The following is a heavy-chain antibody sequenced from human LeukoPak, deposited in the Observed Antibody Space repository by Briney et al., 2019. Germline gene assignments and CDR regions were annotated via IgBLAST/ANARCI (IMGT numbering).Heavy chain of an antibody. V-gene: IGHV3-9*01. Sequence: PGRSLRLSCAASGFTFDDYAMHWVRQAPGKGLEWVSGISWNSGSIGYADSVKGRFTISRDNAKNSLYLQMNSLRAEDTALYYCAKDYYGSGSYLDYWGQGTLVTVSS. CDR3: AKDYYGSGSYLDY. J-gene: IGHJ4*02. CDR2: ISWNSGSI. CDR1: GFTFDDYA. D-gene: IGHD3-10*01.